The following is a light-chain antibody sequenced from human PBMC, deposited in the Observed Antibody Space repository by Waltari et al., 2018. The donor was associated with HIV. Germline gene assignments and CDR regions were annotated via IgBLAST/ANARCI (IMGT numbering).Light chain of an antibody. J-gene: IGKJ4*01. V-gene: IGKV3-20*01. CDR3: QQYGSSSLT. Sequence: EIVLTQSPGTLCLSPGERVTLSCRASQSVSSTYLAWYQQKPGQAPRLLIYGASSRATGIPDRFSGSGSGTDFTLTISRLEPEDFAVYNCQQYGSSSLTFGGGTKVEIK. CDR2: GAS. CDR1: QSVSSTY.